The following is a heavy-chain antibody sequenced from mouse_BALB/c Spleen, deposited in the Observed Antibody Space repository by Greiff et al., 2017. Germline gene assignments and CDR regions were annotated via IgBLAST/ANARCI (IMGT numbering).Heavy chain of an antibody. J-gene: IGHJ4*01. D-gene: IGHD1-1*01. V-gene: IGHV3-8*02. CDR3: ARGGIFITTVRRAMDY. CDR1: GDSITSGY. Sequence: EVKLMESGPSLVKPSQTLSLTCSVTGDSITSGYWNWIRKFPGNKLEYMGYISYSGSTYYNPSLKSRISITRDTSKNQYYLQLNSVTTEDTATYYCARGGIFITTVRRAMDYWGQGTSVTVSS. CDR2: ISYSGST.